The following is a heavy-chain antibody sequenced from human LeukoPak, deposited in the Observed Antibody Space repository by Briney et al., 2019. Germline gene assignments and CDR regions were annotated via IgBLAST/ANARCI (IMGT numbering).Heavy chain of an antibody. CDR3: AAVDCSGTSWLSGYYYFYTMDV. J-gene: IGHJ6*02. D-gene: IGHD2-2*01. CDR1: GDTLTELS. V-gene: IGHV1-24*01. Sequence: ASVKVSCKVSGDTLTELSMHWVRQAPGEGLEWMGGFDHEDGETFYAQNFQGRVTMTEDTSTDTAYMELSSLRSEDTAVYECAAVDCSGTSWLSGYYYFYTMDVWGQGTTVTVSS. CDR2: FDHEDGET.